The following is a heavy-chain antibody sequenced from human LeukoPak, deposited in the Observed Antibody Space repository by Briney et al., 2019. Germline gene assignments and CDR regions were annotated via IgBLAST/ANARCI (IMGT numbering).Heavy chain of an antibody. V-gene: IGHV1-2*02. J-gene: IGHJ3*02. Sequence: ASVKVSCKASGYTFTGYYMHWVRQAPGQELEWMGWIYPNNGGTNYAQNFQGRVTMTRDTSMSTAYMELSSLRSDDTAVYYCARSASSRVRAFDIWGQGTMVTVSS. CDR3: ARSASSRVRAFDI. CDR1: GYTFTGYY. D-gene: IGHD4/OR15-4a*01. CDR2: IYPNNGGT.